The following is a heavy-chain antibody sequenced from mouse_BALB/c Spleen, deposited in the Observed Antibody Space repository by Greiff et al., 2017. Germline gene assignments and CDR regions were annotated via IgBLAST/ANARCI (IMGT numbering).Heavy chain of an antibody. V-gene: IGHV2-9*02. CDR1: GFSLTSYG. CDR2: IWAGGST. CDR3: ATYDYNAMDY. J-gene: IGHJ4*01. Sequence: QVQLKESGPGLVAPSQSLSITCTVSGFSLTSYGVHWVRQPPGKGLEWLGVIWAGGSTNYNSALMSRLSISKDNSKSQVFLKMNSLQTDDTAMYYCATYDYNAMDYWGQGTSVTVSS. D-gene: IGHD2-10*02.